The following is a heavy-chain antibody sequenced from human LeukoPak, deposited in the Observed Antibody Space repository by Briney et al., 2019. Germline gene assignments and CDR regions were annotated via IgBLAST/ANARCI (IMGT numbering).Heavy chain of an antibody. D-gene: IGHD3-3*01. CDR2: IYYSGST. CDR3: ARGETYESGLAPVNWFDP. V-gene: IGHV4-59*12. J-gene: IGHJ5*02. Sequence: PSETLSLTCTVSGGSISSYYWSWIRQPPGKGLEWIGYIYYSGSTNYNPSLKSRVTISVDTSKNQFSLKLSSVTAADTAVYYCARGETYESGLAPVNWFDPWGQGTLVTVSS. CDR1: GGSISSYY.